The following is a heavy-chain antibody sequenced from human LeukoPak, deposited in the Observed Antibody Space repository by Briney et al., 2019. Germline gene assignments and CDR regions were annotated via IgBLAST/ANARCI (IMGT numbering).Heavy chain of an antibody. Sequence: PGGSQRLSCAASGFTFSSYSMNWVRQAPGKGLEWVSYISSSSSTIYYADSVKGRFTISRDNAKNSLYLQMNSLRAEDTAVYYCARDSRGSGSRYYFDYWGQGTLVTVSS. CDR1: GFTFSSYS. CDR3: ARDSRGSGSRYYFDY. V-gene: IGHV3-48*01. J-gene: IGHJ4*02. CDR2: ISSSSSTI. D-gene: IGHD3-10*01.